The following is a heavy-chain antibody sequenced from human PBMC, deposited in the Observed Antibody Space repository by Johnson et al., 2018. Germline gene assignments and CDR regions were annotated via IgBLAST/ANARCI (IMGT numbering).Heavy chain of an antibody. Sequence: VQLVQAGGGLVQPGGSLRLSCAASGFTFSSYDMHWVRQATGKGLEWVSAIGTAGDPYSPGSGTGRFTISRENAKNSLYLQMNSLRAEDSALYYCARGRQSVGYYYYMDVWGKGTTVTVSS. D-gene: IGHD4-23*01. CDR3: ARGRQSVGYYYYMDV. J-gene: IGHJ6*03. V-gene: IGHV3-13*05. CDR1: GFTFSSYD. CDR2: IGTAGDP.